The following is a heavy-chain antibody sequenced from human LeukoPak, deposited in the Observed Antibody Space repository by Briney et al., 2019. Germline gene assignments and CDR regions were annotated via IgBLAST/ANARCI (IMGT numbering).Heavy chain of an antibody. Sequence: GRSLRLSCAASGFTFSRYGMHWVRQTPGKGLEWVAVISYDASNKYYADSVKGRFTISRDNSKNTLYLQMNSLRAEDTAVYYCAKSHGYSYGFDYWGQGTLVTISS. D-gene: IGHD5-18*01. CDR1: GFTFSRYG. CDR2: ISYDASNK. V-gene: IGHV3-30*18. CDR3: AKSHGYSYGFDY. J-gene: IGHJ4*02.